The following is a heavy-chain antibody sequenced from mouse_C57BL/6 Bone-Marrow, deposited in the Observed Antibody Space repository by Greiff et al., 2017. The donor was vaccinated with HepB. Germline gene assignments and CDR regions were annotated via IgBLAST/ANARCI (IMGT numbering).Heavy chain of an antibody. V-gene: IGHV1-81*01. Sequence: VQLKESGAELARPGASVKLSCKASGYTFTSYGISWVKQRTGQGLEWIGEIYPRSGNTYYNEKFKGKATLTADKTSSTAYMEIRRLTSEDSGVYFCARAGGGDYWGQGTTLTVSS. CDR2: IYPRSGNT. CDR1: GYTFTSYG. J-gene: IGHJ2*01. D-gene: IGHD1-1*02. CDR3: ARAGGGDY.